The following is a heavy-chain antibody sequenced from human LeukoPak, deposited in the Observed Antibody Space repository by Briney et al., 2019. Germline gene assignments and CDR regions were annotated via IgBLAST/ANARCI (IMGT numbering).Heavy chain of an antibody. CDR1: GFTFCSYA. D-gene: IGHD1-26*01. Sequence: PGRSLRLSCAASGFTFCSYAMHWVRQAPGKGLEWVAVISYDGSNKYYADSVKGRFTISRDNSKNTLYLQMNSLRAEDTAVYYCARVAPEWELLGYFGYWGQGTLVTVSS. CDR2: ISYDGSNK. CDR3: ARVAPEWELLGYFGY. V-gene: IGHV3-30-3*01. J-gene: IGHJ4*02.